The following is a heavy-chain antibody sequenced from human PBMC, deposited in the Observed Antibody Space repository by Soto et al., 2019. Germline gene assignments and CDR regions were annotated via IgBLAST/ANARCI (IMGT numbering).Heavy chain of an antibody. CDR3: ASISAVAGNVY. CDR2: ISYDGSNK. CDR1: GFTFSSYA. V-gene: IGHV3-30-3*01. D-gene: IGHD6-19*01. J-gene: IGHJ4*02. Sequence: GGSLRLSCAASGFTFSSYAMHLVRQAPGKGLEWVAVISYDGSNKYYADSVKGRFTISRDNSKNTLYLQMNSLRAEDTAVYYCASISAVAGNVYWGQGTLVTVSS.